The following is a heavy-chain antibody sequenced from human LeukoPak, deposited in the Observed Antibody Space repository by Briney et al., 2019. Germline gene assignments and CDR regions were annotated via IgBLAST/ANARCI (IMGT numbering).Heavy chain of an antibody. Sequence: GGSLRLSCAASGFTFNDYAMHWVRQAPGKGLEWVSGISWNSGSIGYADSVKGRFTISRDNAKNSMYLQMNSLRAEDTALYYCAKDSSWRNYYCDYWGQGNLVTVSS. CDR2: ISWNSGSI. CDR3: AKDSSWRNYYCDY. CDR1: GFTFNDYA. D-gene: IGHD6-13*01. J-gene: IGHJ4*02. V-gene: IGHV3-9*01.